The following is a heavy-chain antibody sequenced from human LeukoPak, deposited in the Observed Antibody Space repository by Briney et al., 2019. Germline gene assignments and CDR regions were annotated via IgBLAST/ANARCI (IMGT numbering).Heavy chain of an antibody. V-gene: IGHV3-30*02. CDR3: AKDRPVAGTRVDAFDI. J-gene: IGHJ3*02. D-gene: IGHD6-19*01. CDR1: GFTFSSYG. CDR2: IRYDGSNK. Sequence: TGGSLRLSCAASGFTFSSYGMHWVRQAPDKGLEWVAFIRYDGSNKYYADSVKGRFTISRDNSKNTLYLQMSSLRAEDTAVYYCAKDRPVAGTRVDAFDIWGQGTMVTVSS.